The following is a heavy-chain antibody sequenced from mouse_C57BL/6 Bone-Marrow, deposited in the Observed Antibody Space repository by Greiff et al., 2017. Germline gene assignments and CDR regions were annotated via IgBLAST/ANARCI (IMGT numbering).Heavy chain of an antibody. Sequence: VQLQQPGAELVKPGASVKMSCKASGYTFTSYWITWVKQRPGQGLEWIGDIYPGSGSTNYNEKFKSKATLTVDTSSSTAYMQLSSLTSEDSAVYYCARSGYYYGSFFDYWGQGTTLTVSS. CDR1: GYTFTSYW. J-gene: IGHJ2*01. CDR3: ARSGYYYGSFFDY. CDR2: IYPGSGST. D-gene: IGHD1-1*01. V-gene: IGHV1-55*01.